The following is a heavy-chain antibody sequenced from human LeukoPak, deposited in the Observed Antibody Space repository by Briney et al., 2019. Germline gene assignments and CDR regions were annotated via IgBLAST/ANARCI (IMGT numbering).Heavy chain of an antibody. CDR2: VIPILGIA. V-gene: IGHV1-69*04. Sequence: SVKVSCKASRGTFSSYAISWVRQAPGQGLEWMGRVIPILGIANYAQKFQGRVTITADKSTSTAYMELSSLRSEDTAVYYCARDNYDILTGYYVWFDPWGQGTLVTVSS. CDR3: ARDNYDILTGYYVWFDP. CDR1: RGTFSSYA. D-gene: IGHD3-9*01. J-gene: IGHJ5*02.